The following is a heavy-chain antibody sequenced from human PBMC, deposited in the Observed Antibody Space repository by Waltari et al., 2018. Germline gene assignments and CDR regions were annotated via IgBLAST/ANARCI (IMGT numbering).Heavy chain of an antibody. CDR3: ARGGAWDYYYGMDV. CDR1: GGPFSSYA. J-gene: IGHJ6*02. Sequence: QVQLVQSGAEVKKPGSSVKVSCKASGGPFSSYAISWVRQAPGQGLEWMGGMIPSLGTANYAQKFQGRVTRTADESTSTAYMELSSLRSEDTAVYDCARGGAWDYYYGMDVWGQGTTVTVAS. CDR2: MIPSLGTA. V-gene: IGHV1-69*13. D-gene: IGHD1-26*01.